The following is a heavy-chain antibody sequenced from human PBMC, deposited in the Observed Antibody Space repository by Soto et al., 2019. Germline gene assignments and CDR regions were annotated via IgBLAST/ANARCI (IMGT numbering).Heavy chain of an antibody. J-gene: IGHJ4*02. V-gene: IGHV3-23*01. CDR1: GFPFSNFP. CDR2: LSNTGATT. Sequence: EVQLLESGGGLVQPGGSLRLSCAASGFPFSNFPLSWVRQAPGKAPEWVSTLSNTGATTYYSDSVKGRFTISRDNSKNTLYLQLNSLRVEDTALYSCARGSWGLRDWYYFDYWGLGTLVTVSS. D-gene: IGHD3-9*01. CDR3: ARGSWGLRDWYYFDY.